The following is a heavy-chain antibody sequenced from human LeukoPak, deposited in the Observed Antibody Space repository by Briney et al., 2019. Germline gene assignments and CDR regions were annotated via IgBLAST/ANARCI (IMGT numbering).Heavy chain of an antibody. CDR1: GFTFSSYW. J-gene: IGHJ4*02. CDR2: IKQDGSEK. V-gene: IGHV3-7*04. D-gene: IGHD3-10*01. Sequence: GGSLRLSCAASGFTFSSYWMHWVRQTPGKGLEWVANIKQDGSEKYYVDSVKGRFTISRDNATNSLYLQMNSLRAEDTAVYYCARGSLTYYYGSGSYLPEFWGQGTLVTVSS. CDR3: ARGSLTYYYGSGSYLPEF.